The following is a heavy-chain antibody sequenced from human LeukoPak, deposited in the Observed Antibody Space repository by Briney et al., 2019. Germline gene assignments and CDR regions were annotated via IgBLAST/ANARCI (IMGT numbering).Heavy chain of an antibody. Sequence: SETLSLTCTVSGGSISSSSYYWGWIRQPPGKGLEWIGRIYTSGSTNYNPSLKSRVTMSVDTSKNQFSLKLSSVTAADTAVYYCARGKSSSWYGFDYWGQGTLVTVSS. CDR2: IYTSGST. CDR3: ARGKSSSWYGFDY. CDR1: GGSISSSSYY. J-gene: IGHJ4*02. D-gene: IGHD6-13*01. V-gene: IGHV4-39*07.